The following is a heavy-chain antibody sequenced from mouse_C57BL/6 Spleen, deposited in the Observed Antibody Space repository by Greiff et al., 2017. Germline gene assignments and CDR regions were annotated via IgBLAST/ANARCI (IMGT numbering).Heavy chain of an antibody. V-gene: IGHV1-74*01. CDR3: AIEDYYGSSYVWFAY. Sequence: QVQLQQPGAELVKPGASVKVSCKASGYTFTSYWMHWVKQRPGQGLEWIGRIHPSDSDTNYNQKFKGKATLTVDKSSSTAYMQLTSLTSEDSAVYYCAIEDYYGSSYVWFAYWGQGTLVTVSA. D-gene: IGHD1-1*01. CDR2: IHPSDSDT. CDR1: GYTFTSYW. J-gene: IGHJ3*01.